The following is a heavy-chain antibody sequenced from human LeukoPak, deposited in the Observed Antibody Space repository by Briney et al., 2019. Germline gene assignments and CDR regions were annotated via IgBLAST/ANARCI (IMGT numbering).Heavy chain of an antibody. CDR1: GGSISSNNYF. D-gene: IGHD6-13*01. CDR2: ISFDGRT. CDR3: ASDLIAAGGSTLGS. J-gene: IGHJ5*02. Sequence: SETLSLTCTVSGGSISSNNYFWGWLRQPPGKGLEWIATISFDGRTYYNPSLTSRVTISVDTSKNQFSLKLSSVTAADTAVYFCASDLIAAGGSTLGSWGQGTLATVSS. V-gene: IGHV4-39*01.